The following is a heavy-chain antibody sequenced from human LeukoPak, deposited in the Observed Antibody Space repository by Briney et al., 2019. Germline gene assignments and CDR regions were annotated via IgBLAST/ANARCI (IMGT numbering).Heavy chain of an antibody. D-gene: IGHD3-10*01. CDR2: VKSKSAGETT. CDR3: TLIQGWGSGSYYRDF. Sequence: PGGSLRLSCAASGLSISNDWMSWVRQAPGKGLEWVARVKSKSAGETTDYAAPVKGRFTISRDDSKNTLYLQMNSQKTEDTAVYYCTLIQGWGSGSYYRDFWGQGTLVTVSS. V-gene: IGHV3-15*01. J-gene: IGHJ4*02. CDR1: GLSISNDW.